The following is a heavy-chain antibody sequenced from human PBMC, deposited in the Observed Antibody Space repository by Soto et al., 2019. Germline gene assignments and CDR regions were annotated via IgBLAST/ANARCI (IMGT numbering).Heavy chain of an antibody. CDR2: INTDGSNT. J-gene: IGHJ5*02. Sequence: LRLAWAASGLTCNRYWMHWVRHAPGKGLVWVSHINTDGSNTNYAGSVKGRFTIARDNAKSTLCLQMNSLRDEDTDVYYCAREICSGGNCYTYYFDPWGQGITVTVSS. CDR3: AREICSGGNCYTYYFDP. CDR1: GLTCNRYW. D-gene: IGHD2-15*01. V-gene: IGHV3-74*01.